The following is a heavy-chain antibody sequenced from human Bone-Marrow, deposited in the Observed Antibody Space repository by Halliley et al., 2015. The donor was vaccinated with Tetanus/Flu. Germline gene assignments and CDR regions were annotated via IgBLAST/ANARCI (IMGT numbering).Heavy chain of an antibody. V-gene: IGHV3-23*01. J-gene: IGHJ4*02. CDR2: RGGGRST. D-gene: IGHD4-4*01. Sequence: RGGGRSTLYADSVKGRFTVSRGNSKNTLYLQMNNLRPEDTAVYYCAKGTLTTIITTVGYHFDYWGQGSLVTVSS. CDR3: AKGTLTTIITTVGYHFDY.